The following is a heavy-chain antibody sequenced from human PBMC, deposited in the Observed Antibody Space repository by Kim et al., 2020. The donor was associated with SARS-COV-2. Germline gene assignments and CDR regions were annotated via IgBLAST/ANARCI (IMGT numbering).Heavy chain of an antibody. D-gene: IGHD3-10*01. V-gene: IGHV1-46*01. J-gene: IGHJ4*02. CDR3: AGDYGSGYSSPKYSLDY. CDR2: INPSGGST. CDR1: GYTFTSYY. Sequence: ASVKVSCKASGYTFTSYYMHWVRQAPGQGLEWMGIINPSGGSTSYAQKFQGRVTMTRDTSMSTVYMELSSPRSEDTAVYYCAGDYGSGYSSPKYSLDYWGQGTLVTVSS.